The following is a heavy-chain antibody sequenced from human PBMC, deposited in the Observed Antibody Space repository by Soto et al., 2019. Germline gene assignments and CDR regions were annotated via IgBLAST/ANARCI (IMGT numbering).Heavy chain of an antibody. CDR2: LSSDGFGA. J-gene: IGHJ4*02. CDR1: GFSLSPYW. V-gene: IGHV3-74*03. CDR3: ARDLGGPDY. D-gene: IGHD3-16*01. Sequence: SLRLSCAASGFSLSPYWMHWVRQVPGRGLEWVARLSSDGFGAAYADSVKGRFFISRDIARNTLSLQMNSLRADDTAVYYCARDLGGPDYWGRGTSVTVSS.